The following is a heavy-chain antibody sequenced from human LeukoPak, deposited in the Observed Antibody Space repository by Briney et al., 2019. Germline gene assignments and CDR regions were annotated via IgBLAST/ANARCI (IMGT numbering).Heavy chain of an antibody. V-gene: IGHV3-21*01. J-gene: IGHJ4*02. D-gene: IGHD6-19*01. Sequence: GGSLRLSCAASGFTFSSYSMNWVRQAPGKGLEWVSSISSSSSYIYYADSVKGRFTISRDNAKNSLYLQMNSLRAEDTAVYYCARDPCIAVAGTGYWGQGTLVTVSS. CDR3: ARDPCIAVAGTGY. CDR2: ISSSSSYI. CDR1: GFTFSSYS.